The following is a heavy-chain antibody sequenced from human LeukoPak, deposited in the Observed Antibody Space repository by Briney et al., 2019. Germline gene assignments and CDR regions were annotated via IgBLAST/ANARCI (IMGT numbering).Heavy chain of an antibody. CDR2: MNPNSGNT. J-gene: IGHJ5*02. V-gene: IGHV1-8*01. CDR3: ARKFNILTAYYYPSWQWWFDP. Sequence: ASVKVSCKASGYSFTSYDINWVRQATGQGLEWMGWMNPNSGNTGYTQKFQGRVTMTRNTSISTAYMELSSLRSEDTAVYYCARKFNILTAYYYPSWQWWFDPWGQGTLVTVSS. D-gene: IGHD3-9*01. CDR1: GYSFTSYD.